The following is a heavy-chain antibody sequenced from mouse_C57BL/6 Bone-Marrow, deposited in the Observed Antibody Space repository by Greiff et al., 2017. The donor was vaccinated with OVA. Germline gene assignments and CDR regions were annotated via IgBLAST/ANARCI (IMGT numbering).Heavy chain of an antibody. Sequence: QVQLKESGPGLVQPSQSLSITCTVSGFSLTSYGVHWVRQSPGKGLEWLGVIWSGGSTDYNAAFISRLSISKDNSKSQVFFKMNSLQADDTAIYYCARNYDYSNYAFAYWGQGTLVTVSA. CDR3: ARNYDYSNYAFAY. J-gene: IGHJ3*01. CDR1: GFSLTSYG. V-gene: IGHV2-2*01. D-gene: IGHD2-5*01. CDR2: IWSGGST.